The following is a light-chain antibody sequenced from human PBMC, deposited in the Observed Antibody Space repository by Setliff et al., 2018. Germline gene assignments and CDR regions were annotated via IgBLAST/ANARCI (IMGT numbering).Light chain of an antibody. Sequence: QSVLTQPPSASGSPGQSITISCTGTGSDVGTSKYVSWYQQHPGKAPKLIIYDVTTRPSGVSNRFSGSKSGNTASLTISGLQAEDEADYYCSIHRSRGYVFGTGTKGTVL. J-gene: IGLJ1*01. CDR3: SIHRSRGYV. V-gene: IGLV2-14*03. CDR1: GSDVGTSKY. CDR2: DVT.